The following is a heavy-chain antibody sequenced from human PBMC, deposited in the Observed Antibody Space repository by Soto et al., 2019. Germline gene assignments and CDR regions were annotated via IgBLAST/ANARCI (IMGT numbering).Heavy chain of an antibody. V-gene: IGHV4-31*03. CDR1: CGSLSRGGFY. CDR3: ARDYYGSGSYYYYYYGMDV. Sequence: SETLSLTRPFSCGSLSRGGFYWSWIRPHPGKGPEWIGYIYYSGSTYYNPSLKSRVTISVDTSKNQFSLKLSSVTAADTAVYYCARDYYGSGSYYYYYYGMDVWGQGTTVTVSS. CDR2: IYYSGST. D-gene: IGHD3-10*01. J-gene: IGHJ6*02.